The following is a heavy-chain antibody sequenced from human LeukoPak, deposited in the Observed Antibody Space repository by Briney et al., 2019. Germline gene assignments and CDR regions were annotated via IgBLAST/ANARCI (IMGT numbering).Heavy chain of an antibody. V-gene: IGHV3-30*18. CDR3: AKDQYYYGSGSQIDY. Sequence: PGRSLRLSCAASGFTFSSYGMHWVRQAPGKGLEWVAVISYDGSNKYYADSVKGRFTISRDNSKNTLYLQINSLRAEDTAVYYCAKDQYYYGSGSQIDYWGQGTLVTVSS. D-gene: IGHD3-10*01. CDR1: GFTFSSYG. J-gene: IGHJ4*02. CDR2: ISYDGSNK.